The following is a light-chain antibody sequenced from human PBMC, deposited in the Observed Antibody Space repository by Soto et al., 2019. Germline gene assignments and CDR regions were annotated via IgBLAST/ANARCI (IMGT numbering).Light chain of an antibody. V-gene: IGLV2-14*01. CDR3: GSFTTSRIWV. CDR1: SSDFGDDKY. CDR2: GVN. Sequence: QSALTQPASVSGSPGQSITVSCTGSSSDFGDDKYVSWYQQQPGKGPNLLIYGVNSRSSGISNRFSGSKSGNTASLTISGLQVEDEAEYFCGSFTTSRIWVFGGGTQLTVL. J-gene: IGLJ3*02.